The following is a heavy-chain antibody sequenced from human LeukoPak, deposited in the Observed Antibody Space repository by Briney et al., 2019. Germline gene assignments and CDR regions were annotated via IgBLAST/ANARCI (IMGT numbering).Heavy chain of an antibody. J-gene: IGHJ4*02. V-gene: IGHV1-24*01. CDR1: GYTLTELS. D-gene: IGHD6-19*01. CDR2: FDPEDGET. Sequence: VASVKVSCKVSGYTLTELSMHWVRQAPGKGLEWMGGFDPEDGETIYAQKFQGRVTMTEDTSTDTAYMELSSLRSEDTAVYYCATVLYSGSLLFDYWGQGTLVTVSS. CDR3: ATVLYSGSLLFDY.